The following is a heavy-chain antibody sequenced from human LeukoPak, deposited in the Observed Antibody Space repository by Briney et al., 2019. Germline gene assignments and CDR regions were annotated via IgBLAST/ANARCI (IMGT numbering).Heavy chain of an antibody. CDR1: GGTCSSYA. V-gene: IGHV1-69*13. CDR3: ARALYYYDSSGSALYYFDY. J-gene: IGHJ4*02. D-gene: IGHD3-22*01. Sequence: SVKVSCKASGGTCSSYAISWVRQAPGQGLEWMGGIIPIFGTANYAQKFQGRVTITADESTSTAYMELSSLRSEDTAVYYCARALYYYDSSGSALYYFDYWGQGTLVTVSS. CDR2: IIPIFGTA.